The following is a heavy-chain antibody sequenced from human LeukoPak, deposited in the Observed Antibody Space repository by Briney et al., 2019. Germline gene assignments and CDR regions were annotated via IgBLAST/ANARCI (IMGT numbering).Heavy chain of an antibody. CDR2: ITTSSSYI. J-gene: IGHJ6*02. Sequence: PGGSLRLSCAASGFSFCSYDMNWVRQAPGKGLEWVSSITTSSSYIYYADSVKGRFTVSRDNAKNSLYLQMNSLRAEDTAVYYCASHIVVVTAIRYYAMDVWGQGTTVTVSS. D-gene: IGHD2-2*01. CDR1: GFSFCSYD. CDR3: ASHIVVVTAIRYYAMDV. V-gene: IGHV3-21*01.